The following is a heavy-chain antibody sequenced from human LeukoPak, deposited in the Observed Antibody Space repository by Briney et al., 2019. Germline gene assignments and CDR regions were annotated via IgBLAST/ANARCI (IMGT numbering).Heavy chain of an antibody. CDR3: ARDSGSFFVDF. J-gene: IGHJ4*02. D-gene: IGHD1-26*01. V-gene: IGHV3-7*01. Sequence: GGSLRLSCAASGFSFSTYWMTWVRQAPGKGLEWVANIKTDGSQKYCVDSVKGRFTISRDNAKNSLYLQMNSLRAEDTAVYYCARDSGSFFVDFWGQGTLVTVSS. CDR1: GFSFSTYW. CDR2: IKTDGSQK.